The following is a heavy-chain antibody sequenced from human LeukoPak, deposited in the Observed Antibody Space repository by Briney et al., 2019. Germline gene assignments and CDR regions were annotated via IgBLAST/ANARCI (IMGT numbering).Heavy chain of an antibody. CDR3: AKDLGIVVVPAAKNAFDI. D-gene: IGHD2-2*01. V-gene: IGHV3-20*04. J-gene: IGHJ3*02. CDR2: INWNGGST. Sequence: GGSLRLSCAASGFTFDDYGMSWVRQAPGKGLEWVSGINWNGGSTGYADSVKGRFTISRDNSKNTLYLQMNSLRAEDTAVYYCAKDLGIVVVPAAKNAFDIWGQGTMVTVSS. CDR1: GFTFDDYG.